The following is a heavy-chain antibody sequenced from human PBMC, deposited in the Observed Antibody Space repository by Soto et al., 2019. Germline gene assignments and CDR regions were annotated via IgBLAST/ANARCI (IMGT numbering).Heavy chain of an antibody. J-gene: IGHJ6*02. V-gene: IGHV3-13*01. CDR2: IGTAGDT. Sequence: GGSLRLSCAASGFTFSSYDMHWVRQATGKGLEWVSAIGTAGDTYYPGSVKGRFTISRENAKNSLYLQMNSLRAEDTAVYYCARAEPSPDYYYGMDVWGQGTTVTVSS. D-gene: IGHD1-1*01. CDR1: GFTFSSYD. CDR3: ARAEPSPDYYYGMDV.